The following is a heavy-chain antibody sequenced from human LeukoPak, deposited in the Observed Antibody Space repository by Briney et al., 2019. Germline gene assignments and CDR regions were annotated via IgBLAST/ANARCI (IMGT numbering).Heavy chain of an antibody. V-gene: IGHV3-7*03. CDR2: IKKDGSEK. CDR1: GFTFSSYW. J-gene: IGHJ6*03. D-gene: IGHD1-26*01. CDR3: AKASGSRFWYYYMDV. Sequence: GGSLRLSCAASGFTFSSYWMSWVRQAPGKGLEWVANIKKDGSEKFYVDSVKGRFTISRDNAKNSLYLQMNSLRAEDMALYYCAKASGSRFWYYYMDVWGKGTTVTVSS.